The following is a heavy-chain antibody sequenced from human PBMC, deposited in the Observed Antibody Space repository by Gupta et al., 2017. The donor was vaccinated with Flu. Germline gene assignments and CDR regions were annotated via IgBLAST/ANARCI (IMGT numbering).Heavy chain of an antibody. Sequence: QVQLVESGGGVVQPGRSLRLSCAASGFTFSSYGMHWVRQAPGKGLEWVAVIWYDGSNKYYADSVKGRFTISRDNSKNTLYLQMNSLRAEDTAVYYCARDGQSSGWYSDYWGQGTLVTVSS. CDR3: ARDGQSSGWYSDY. V-gene: IGHV3-33*01. CDR2: IWYDGSNK. CDR1: GFTFSSYG. D-gene: IGHD6-19*01. J-gene: IGHJ4*02.